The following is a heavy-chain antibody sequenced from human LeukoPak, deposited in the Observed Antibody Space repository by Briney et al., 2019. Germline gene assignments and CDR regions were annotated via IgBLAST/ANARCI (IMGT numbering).Heavy chain of an antibody. CDR3: ARDDIVVVPAARPGYFDY. CDR2: INRSAST. V-gene: IGHV4-34*01. CDR1: GGSSTNYF. J-gene: IGHJ4*02. D-gene: IGHD2-2*01. Sequence: SETLSLTCVLYGGSSTNYFWSWIRQPPGKGLEWIGEINRSASTNYNPSLKSRVTISIDTSKNQFSLKLSSVTAADTAVYYCARDDIVVVPAARPGYFDYWGQGTLVTVSS.